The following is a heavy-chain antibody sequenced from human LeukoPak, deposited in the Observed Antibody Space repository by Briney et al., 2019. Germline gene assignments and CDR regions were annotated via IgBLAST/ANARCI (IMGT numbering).Heavy chain of an antibody. Sequence: GGSLRLSCAASGFTFSSYGMHWVRQAPGQGLEWMGWINPNSGGTNYAQKFQGRVTMTRDTSISTAYMELSRLRSDDTAVYYCARTSGYSGYDFVTWGQGTLVTVSS. CDR2: INPNSGGT. CDR3: ARTSGYSGYDFVT. J-gene: IGHJ4*02. D-gene: IGHD5-12*01. CDR1: GFTFSSYG. V-gene: IGHV1-2*02.